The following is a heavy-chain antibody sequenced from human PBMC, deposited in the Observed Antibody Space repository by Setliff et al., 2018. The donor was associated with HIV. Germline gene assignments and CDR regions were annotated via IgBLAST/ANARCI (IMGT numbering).Heavy chain of an antibody. CDR2: FYYSGTT. D-gene: IGHD2-21*02. J-gene: IGHJ4*02. CDR3: ARFVLAWFDFSTGAVEVTDPYAFDF. Sequence: SETLSLTCAVSGASITTNSYYWGWIRQTPEKGLEWIGDFYYSGTTYYNPSLKGRATISVDTSQNQFSLRLSSVTAADTAVYHCARFVLAWFDFSTGAVEVTDPYAFDFWGQGILVTVSS. CDR1: GASITTNSYY. V-gene: IGHV4-39*01.